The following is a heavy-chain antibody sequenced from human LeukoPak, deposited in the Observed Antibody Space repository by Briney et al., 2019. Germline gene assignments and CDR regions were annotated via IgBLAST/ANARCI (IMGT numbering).Heavy chain of an antibody. CDR2: INPNSGGT. Sequence: ASVKVSCKASGYIFTGYYMHWVRQAPGQGLEWMGWINPNSGGTNYAQKFQGRVTMTRDTSISTAYMELSRLRSDDTAVYHCARTVVAATPDYNWLDPWGQGTLVTVSS. CDR1: GYIFTGYY. J-gene: IGHJ5*02. CDR3: ARTVVAATPDYNWLDP. V-gene: IGHV1-2*02. D-gene: IGHD2-15*01.